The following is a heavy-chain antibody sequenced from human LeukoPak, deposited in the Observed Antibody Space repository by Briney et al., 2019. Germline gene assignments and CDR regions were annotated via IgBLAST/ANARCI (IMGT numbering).Heavy chain of an antibody. V-gene: IGHV4-34*01. J-gene: IGHJ4*02. Sequence: SETLSLTCAVSGGSFSGYYWSWIRQPPGKGLEWIGEINHSGSTNYNPSLKSRVTISVDTSKNQLSLKLSSVTAADTAVYYCARGGNITDSSGYSFDYWGQGTLVTVSS. CDR2: INHSGST. CDR3: ARGGNITDSSGYSFDY. D-gene: IGHD3-22*01. CDR1: GGSFSGYY.